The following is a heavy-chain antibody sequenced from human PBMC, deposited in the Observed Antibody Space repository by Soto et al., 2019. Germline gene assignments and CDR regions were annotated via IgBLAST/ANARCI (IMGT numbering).Heavy chain of an antibody. Sequence: QVQLVQSGAEVRKPGASVRISCKTSGYPFTSYTIYWVRQAPGQRLEWMGWVSAVNANTKISQNFQGRVTLVRDTSASAVYMELNSLTSEDTAIYYCARGRLYSTSWYFDYWGQGTLVTVSA. D-gene: IGHD2-2*01. J-gene: IGHJ4*02. V-gene: IGHV1-3*01. CDR3: ARGRLYSTSWYFDY. CDR1: GYPFTSYT. CDR2: VSAVNANT.